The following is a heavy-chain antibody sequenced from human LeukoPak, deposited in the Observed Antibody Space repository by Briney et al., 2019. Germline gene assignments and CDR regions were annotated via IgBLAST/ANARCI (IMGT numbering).Heavy chain of an antibody. CDR1: GFTFSSYG. CDR3: ARGAQWSY. D-gene: IGHD6-19*01. V-gene: IGHV3-48*01. CDR2: ISSSSNIM. Sequence: PGGSLRLSCAASGFTFSSYGMNWVRQAPGKGLEWVSYISSSSNIMNYADSVKGRFTTSRDNAKNSLYLQMNSLRVEDTAVYYCARGAQWSYWGQGTLVTVSS. J-gene: IGHJ4*02.